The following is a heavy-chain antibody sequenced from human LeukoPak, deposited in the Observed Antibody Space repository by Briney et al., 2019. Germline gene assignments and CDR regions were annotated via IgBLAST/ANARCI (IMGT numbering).Heavy chain of an antibody. CDR1: GFTFSNYE. CDR2: ISGSGKNI. CDR3: AKGGGYEAQYYYYYLDV. D-gene: IGHD5-12*01. J-gene: IGHJ6*03. V-gene: IGHV3-48*03. Sequence: PGGSLRLSCAASGFTFSNYEMNWVRQAPGKGLEWVSYISGSGKNIYYADSVKGRFTISRDNAKNSLYLQMNSLRAEDTAVYYCAKGGGYEAQYYYYYLDVWGKGTTVTISS.